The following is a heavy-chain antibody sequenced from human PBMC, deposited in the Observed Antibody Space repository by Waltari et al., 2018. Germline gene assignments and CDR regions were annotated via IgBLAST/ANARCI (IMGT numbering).Heavy chain of an antibody. D-gene: IGHD4-4*01. CDR3: ARGLRFTESLDS. CDR2: VHPSTGNP. CDR1: GYTFSPYA. Sequence: QVQLVPPVSELKKHASSVIISYTASGYTFSPYAIHWVRHAPGQGPQWMGWVHPSTGNPTYARDFIGRFVFSLDSSVTTAYLEISDLKTEDTAVYYCARGLRFTESLDSWGLGTLVTVSS. V-gene: IGHV7-4-1*02. J-gene: IGHJ4*02.